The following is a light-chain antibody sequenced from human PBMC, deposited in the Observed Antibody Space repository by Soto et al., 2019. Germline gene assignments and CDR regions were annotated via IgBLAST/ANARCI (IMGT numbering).Light chain of an antibody. CDR3: SSYADFNNVL. V-gene: IGLV2-8*01. CDR2: EVT. Sequence: QSALTQPPSASGSPGQSVTISCTGTSSDLRDSDFISWYQLYPGKAPKLMIYEVTKRPSGVPDHFSGSKSVNMAYLTVSGLQAEDEAEYYCSSYADFNNVLFGGGTKLTVL. CDR1: SSDLRDSDF. J-gene: IGLJ3*02.